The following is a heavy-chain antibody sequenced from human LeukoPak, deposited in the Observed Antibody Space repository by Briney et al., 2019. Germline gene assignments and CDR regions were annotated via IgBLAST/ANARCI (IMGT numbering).Heavy chain of an antibody. CDR1: GVTFDNFG. J-gene: IGHJ6*03. V-gene: IGHV3-30*02. CDR2: LRYDGNNR. Sequence: GGSLRLSCVASGVTFDNFGMHWVRQAPGKGLEWVAFLRYDGNNRYDKNNDFYAVSVKGRFTISRDNSKNTLYLQMNSLKSEDTAVYYCAKGDYYMEVWGKGATVTVSS. CDR3: AKGDYYMEV.